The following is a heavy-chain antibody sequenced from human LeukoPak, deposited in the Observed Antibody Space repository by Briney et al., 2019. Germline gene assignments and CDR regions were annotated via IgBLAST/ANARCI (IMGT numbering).Heavy chain of an antibody. Sequence: SGGSLRLSCAASGFTFSSYSMNWVRQAPGKGLEWVSSISSSSSYIYYADSVKGRFTISRDNAKNSLCLQMNSLRAEDTAVYYCARDRVSGYYSRDDAFDIWGQGTMVTVSS. CDR1: GFTFSSYS. CDR2: ISSSSSYI. CDR3: ARDRVSGYYSRDDAFDI. V-gene: IGHV3-21*01. D-gene: IGHD3-22*01. J-gene: IGHJ3*02.